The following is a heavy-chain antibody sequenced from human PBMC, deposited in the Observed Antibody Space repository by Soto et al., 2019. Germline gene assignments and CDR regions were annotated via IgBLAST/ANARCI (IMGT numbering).Heavy chain of an antibody. CDR1: GFTFSSYS. CDR3: ARGRGSDTAKYYFDY. Sequence: KPGGSLRLSCAASGFTFSSYSMNWVRQAPGKGLEWVSSISSSSSYIYYADSVKGRFTISRDNAKNSLYLQMNSLRAEDTAVYYCARGRGSDTAKYYFDYWGQGTLVTVS. V-gene: IGHV3-21*04. J-gene: IGHJ4*02. D-gene: IGHD5-18*01. CDR2: ISSSSSYI.